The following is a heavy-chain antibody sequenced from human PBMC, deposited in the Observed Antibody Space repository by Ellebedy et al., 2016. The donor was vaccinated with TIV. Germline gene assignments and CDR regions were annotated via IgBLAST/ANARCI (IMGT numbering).Heavy chain of an antibody. D-gene: IGHD3-16*02. Sequence: GGSLRLXXAASGFTFSSYGMHWVRQAPGKGLEWVAVIWYDGSNKYYADSVKGRFTISRDNSKNTLYLQMNSLRAEDTAVYYCARDSGPYDYVWGSYRPDVRADGGGMDVWGQGTTVTVSS. V-gene: IGHV3-33*01. CDR1: GFTFSSYG. CDR2: IWYDGSNK. J-gene: IGHJ6*02. CDR3: ARDSGPYDYVWGSYRPDVRADGGGMDV.